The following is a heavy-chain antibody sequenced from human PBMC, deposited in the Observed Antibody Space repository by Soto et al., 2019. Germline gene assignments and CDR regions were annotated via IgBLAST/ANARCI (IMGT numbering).Heavy chain of an antibody. Sequence: ASVKVSCKASGYTFTSYDINWVRQATGQGLEWMAWMNPHSGNTAYAQNFQGRVTMTRNTAISTAYMELSGLRVEDPAVYYCARGSVAHDYWGQGTLVTVSS. CDR3: ARGSVAHDY. D-gene: IGHD2-15*01. CDR1: GYTFTSYD. CDR2: MNPHSGNT. J-gene: IGHJ4*02. V-gene: IGHV1-8*01.